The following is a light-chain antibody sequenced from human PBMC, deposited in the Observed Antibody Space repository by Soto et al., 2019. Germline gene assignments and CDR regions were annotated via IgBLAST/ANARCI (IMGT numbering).Light chain of an antibody. CDR1: QGISSW. V-gene: IGKV1D-16*01. CDR2: AAS. J-gene: IGKJ5*01. CDR3: QQYNSYSIT. Sequence: DIRMYNSPSSVSTSEGDRVTITCRASQGISSWLAWYQQKPGKAPKLLIYAASSLQSGVPSRFSGSGSGTDFTLTISSLQPEDFATYYCQQYNSYSITFGQGTRLENK.